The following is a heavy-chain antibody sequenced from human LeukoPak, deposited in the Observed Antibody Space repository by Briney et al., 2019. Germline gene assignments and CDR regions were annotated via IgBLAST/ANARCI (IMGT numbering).Heavy chain of an antibody. CDR2: VTLYNGNT. V-gene: IGHV1-68*01. CDR3: ARFRGTFSSSWYYFDY. CDR1: GYTFTYCS. D-gene: IGHD6-13*01. J-gene: IGHJ4*02. Sequence: ASVKVSCKASGYTFTYCSLHWLQQAPGQGLERMRWVTLYNGNTNYAKKFQGRVTITRDMSLRTAYIELSSLRSEDSAVYYWARFRGTFSSSWYYFDYWGQGTLVTVSS.